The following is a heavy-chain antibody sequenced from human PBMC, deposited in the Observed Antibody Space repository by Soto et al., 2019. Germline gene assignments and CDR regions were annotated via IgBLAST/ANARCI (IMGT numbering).Heavy chain of an antibody. J-gene: IGHJ6*02. D-gene: IGHD6-6*01. CDR2: IIPIFGTA. V-gene: IGHV1-69*12. CDR3: ARYSSSSHSYYYYGMDV. Sequence: QVQLVQSGAEVKKPGSSVKVSCKASGGTFSSYAISWVRQAPGQGLEWMGGIIPIFGTANYAQKFQGRVTITAXESRSXXYMELSSLRSEDTAVYYCARYSSSSHSYYYYGMDVWGQGTTVTVSS. CDR1: GGTFSSYA.